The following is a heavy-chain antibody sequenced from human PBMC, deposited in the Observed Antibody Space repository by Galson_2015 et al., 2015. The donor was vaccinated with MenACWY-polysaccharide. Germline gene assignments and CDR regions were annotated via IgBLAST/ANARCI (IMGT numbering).Heavy chain of an antibody. CDR3: VKGGWADN. CDR1: GFNFSIYV. J-gene: IGHJ4*02. CDR2: ISSGSDTT. D-gene: IGHD1-26*01. Sequence: SLRLSCAASGFNFSIYVMTWVRQAPGKGLEWVSAISSGSDTTYYTDSVKGRFTIPRDNSKDTVHLQMDSLRAEDMAVYYCVKGGWADNWGQGTLVTVSS. V-gene: IGHV3-23*01.